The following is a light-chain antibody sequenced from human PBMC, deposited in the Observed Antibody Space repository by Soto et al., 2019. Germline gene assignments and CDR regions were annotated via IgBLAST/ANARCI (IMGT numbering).Light chain of an antibody. CDR1: SSDIGAYKY. Sequence: QSALTQPASVSGSPGQSVTISCTGTSSDIGAYKYVSWYQHHPGKSPLLLIYEVSNRPSGVSNRFSASKSGNTAPLTISRLQAEDEADYYSCSYSSSSTLVFGGGTKLTVL. CDR2: EVS. V-gene: IGLV2-14*01. J-gene: IGLJ2*01. CDR3: CSYSSSSTLV.